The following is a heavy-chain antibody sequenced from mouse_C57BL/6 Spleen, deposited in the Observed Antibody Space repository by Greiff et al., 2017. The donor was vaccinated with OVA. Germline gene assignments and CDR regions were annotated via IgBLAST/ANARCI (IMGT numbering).Heavy chain of an antibody. CDR1: GFTFSSYG. CDR2: ISSGGSYT. J-gene: IGHJ2*01. CDR3: ARHSPYSNLDY. D-gene: IGHD2-5*01. V-gene: IGHV5-6*01. Sequence: VKLVESGGDLVKPGGSLKLSCAASGFTFSSYGMSWVRQPPDKRLEWVATISSGGSYTYYPDSVKWRVTISRDNAKNTLYLQMSRLKSEDTAMYYCARHSPYSNLDYWGQGTTLTVSS.